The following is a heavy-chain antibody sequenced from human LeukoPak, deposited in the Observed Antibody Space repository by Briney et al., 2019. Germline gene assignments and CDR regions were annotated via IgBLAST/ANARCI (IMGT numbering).Heavy chain of an antibody. D-gene: IGHD6-19*01. CDR2: ISSSGSAV. CDR3: ARGPSVGSGWSPDL. V-gene: IGHV3-48*03. J-gene: IGHJ5*02. Sequence: GGSLTLSCAASGFTFRNYEMNWVRQAPEKGLEWVSYISSSGSAVYYADSVKGRFTISVDNAKNSLYLKMNSLRAEDTAVYYCARGPSVGSGWSPDLWGQGTLVTVSS. CDR1: GFTFRNYE.